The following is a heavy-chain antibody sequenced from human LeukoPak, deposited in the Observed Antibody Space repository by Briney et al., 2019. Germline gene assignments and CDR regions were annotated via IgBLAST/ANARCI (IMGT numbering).Heavy chain of an antibody. J-gene: IGHJ4*02. Sequence: SQTLSLTCVISGDSVSSNTVAWNWIRQSPSRGLEWLGRTYFRSQWFNDYAVSVHSRITINTSKNQFSLQLNSMTPEDTAVYYCAREMDYNNFVRVFDYWGQGTLVTVSS. CDR1: GDSVSSNTVA. D-gene: IGHD4-11*01. CDR3: AREMDYNNFVRVFDY. CDR2: TYFRSQWFN. V-gene: IGHV6-1*01.